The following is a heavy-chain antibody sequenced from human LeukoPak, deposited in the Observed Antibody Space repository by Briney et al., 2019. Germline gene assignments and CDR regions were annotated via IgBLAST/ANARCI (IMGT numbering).Heavy chain of an antibody. V-gene: IGHV3-7*01. CDR1: GFTFSRYW. D-gene: IGHD3-3*01. Sequence: GGSLRLSCAASGFTFSRYWMSWVRQAPGKGLEWVANIKQDGSEKYYVDSVKGRFTISRDNAKNSLYLQMNSLRAEDTAVYYCASDQATTYYDFWTGGYWGQGTLVTVSS. J-gene: IGHJ4*02. CDR2: IKQDGSEK. CDR3: ASDQATTYYDFWTGGY.